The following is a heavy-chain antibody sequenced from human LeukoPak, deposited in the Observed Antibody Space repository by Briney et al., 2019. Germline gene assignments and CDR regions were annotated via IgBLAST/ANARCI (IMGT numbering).Heavy chain of an antibody. Sequence: GESLKISCKGSGYKSTNYWIGWVRQMPGKGLEWMAIIFPGDSDSRYSPSFRDQVTISANKSTTTAYLQWSSLKASDTAIYYCARSANQGGVWVWGQGTLVTVSS. CDR2: IFPGDSDS. CDR3: ARSANQGGVWV. CDR1: GYKSTNYW. V-gene: IGHV5-51*01. D-gene: IGHD3-16*01. J-gene: IGHJ4*02.